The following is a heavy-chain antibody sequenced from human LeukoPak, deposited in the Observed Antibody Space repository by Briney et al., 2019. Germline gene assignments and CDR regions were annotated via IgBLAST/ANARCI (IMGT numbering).Heavy chain of an antibody. J-gene: IGHJ4*02. D-gene: IGHD6-19*01. Sequence: ASVKVSCKASGYTFTSYYMHWVRQAPGQGLEWMGIINPSGGSTSYAQKFQGRVTMTRDMSTSTVYMELSSLRSEDTAVYYCARDGGKRIAVAGTVVGYWGQGTLVTVSS. CDR2: INPSGGST. CDR1: GYTFTSYY. CDR3: ARDGGKRIAVAGTVVGY. V-gene: IGHV1-46*01.